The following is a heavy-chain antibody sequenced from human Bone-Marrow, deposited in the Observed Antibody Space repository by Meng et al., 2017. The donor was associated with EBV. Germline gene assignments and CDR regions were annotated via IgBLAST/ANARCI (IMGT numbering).Heavy chain of an antibody. D-gene: IGHD6-6*01. J-gene: IGHJ4*02. CDR1: GAAVSGGTFH. Sequence: LQDSGPGRFTPSETLSLPCTVSGAAVSGGTFHWSWIRQPPGKELEWIGYIYDGGTTIYNPSLKSRVTIFLDTSRNQFSLGLRSVTTADTAVYYCAKSSSSTPGVVDSWGQGTLVTVSS. CDR3: AKSSSSTPGVVDS. V-gene: IGHV4-61*01. CDR2: IYDGGTT.